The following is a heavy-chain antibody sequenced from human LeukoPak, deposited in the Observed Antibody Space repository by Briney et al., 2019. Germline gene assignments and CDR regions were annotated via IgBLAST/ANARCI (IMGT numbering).Heavy chain of an antibody. J-gene: IGHJ5*02. CDR3: ACRDDHVWGSYRNWFDP. V-gene: IGHV3-23*01. Sequence: GGSLRLSCAASGFTFSSYAMSWVRQAPGKGLEWVSAISGSGGSTYYADSVKGRFTISRDNSKNTLYLQMNSLRAEDTAVYYCACRDDHVWGSYRNWFDPWGQGTLVTVSS. CDR1: GFTFSSYA. CDR2: ISGSGGST. D-gene: IGHD3-16*02.